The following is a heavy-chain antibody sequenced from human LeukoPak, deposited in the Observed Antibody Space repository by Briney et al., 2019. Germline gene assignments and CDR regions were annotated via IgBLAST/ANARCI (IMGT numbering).Heavy chain of an antibody. CDR3: ARDPHSLDY. CDR1: GYIFSRYS. V-gene: IGHV3-48*01. Sequence: GGSLRLSCTASGYIFSRYSMNSVPQAPGRGLEWVSYIAYTGTIHYADSVRGRFVISRDNAKNSLYLQMNSLRADDTAVYYCARDPHSLDYWGQGTRVTVSS. CDR2: IAYTGTI. J-gene: IGHJ4*02.